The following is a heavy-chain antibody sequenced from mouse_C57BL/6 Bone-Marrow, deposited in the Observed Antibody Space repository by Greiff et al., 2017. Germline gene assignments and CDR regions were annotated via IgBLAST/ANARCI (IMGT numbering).Heavy chain of an antibody. CDR1: GFTFSSYA. D-gene: IGHD4-1*01. CDR2: ISDGGSYT. Sequence: DVHLVESGGGLVKPGGSLKLSCAASGFTFSSYAMSWVRQTPEKRLEWVATISDGGSYTYYPDNVKGRFTISRDNAKNNLYLQMSHLKSEDTAMYYCARVGELGYAMDYWGQGTSVTVSS. V-gene: IGHV5-4*01. CDR3: ARVGELGYAMDY. J-gene: IGHJ4*01.